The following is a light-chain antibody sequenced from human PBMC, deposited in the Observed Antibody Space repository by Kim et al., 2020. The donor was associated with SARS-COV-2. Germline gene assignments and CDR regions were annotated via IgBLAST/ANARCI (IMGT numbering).Light chain of an antibody. J-gene: IGLJ1*01. CDR3: QAWDSSDGV. CDR1: KLGDKY. CDR2: QYS. Sequence: VSPGQTARITCSGDKLGDKYACWYQQKPGQSPVLVIYQYSKRPSGIPERFSGSNSGNTATLTISGTQAMDEADYYCQAWDSSDGVFGTGTKVTVL. V-gene: IGLV3-1*01.